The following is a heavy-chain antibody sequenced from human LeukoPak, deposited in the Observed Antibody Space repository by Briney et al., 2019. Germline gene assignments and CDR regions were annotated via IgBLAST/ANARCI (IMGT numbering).Heavy chain of an antibody. CDR2: SSTYNDNT. CDR3: AREGGYDWDY. D-gene: IGHD5-12*01. CDR1: GYTFTGYY. J-gene: IGHJ4*02. V-gene: IGHV1-18*04. Sequence: ASVTVSCKASGYTFTGYYMHWVRQAPGQGLEWLGWSSTYNDNTKYAQKFLGRVTMTTDTSTSTAYMELRSLRSDDTAMYYCAREGGYDWDYWGQGTLLTVSS.